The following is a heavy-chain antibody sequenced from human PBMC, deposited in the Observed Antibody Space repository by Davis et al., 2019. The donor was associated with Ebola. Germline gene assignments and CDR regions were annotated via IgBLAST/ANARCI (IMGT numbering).Heavy chain of an antibody. V-gene: IGHV3-74*01. Sequence: HTGGSLRLSCAASGFTFSSYWMSWVRQAPGKGLVWVSRINSDGSSTSYADSVKGRFTISRDNAKNSLYLQMNSLRTEDTALYYCAKGRGYHPMGYFDLWGRGTLVTVSS. CDR3: AKGRGYHPMGYFDL. CDR2: INSDGSST. J-gene: IGHJ2*01. CDR1: GFTFSSYW. D-gene: IGHD5-12*01.